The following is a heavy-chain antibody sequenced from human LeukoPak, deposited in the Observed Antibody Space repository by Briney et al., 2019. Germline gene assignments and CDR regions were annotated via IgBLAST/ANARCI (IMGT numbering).Heavy chain of an antibody. V-gene: IGHV3-23*01. CDR3: ARDRPLYSSGWYYFDY. J-gene: IGHJ4*02. CDR2: ISGSGGST. D-gene: IGHD6-19*01. Sequence: GGSLRLSCAASGFTFSSYGMSWVRQAPGKGLEWVSAISGSGGSTYYADSVKGRFTISRDNAKNSLYLQMNSLRAEDTAVYYCARDRPLYSSGWYYFDYWGQGTLVTVSS. CDR1: GFTFSSYG.